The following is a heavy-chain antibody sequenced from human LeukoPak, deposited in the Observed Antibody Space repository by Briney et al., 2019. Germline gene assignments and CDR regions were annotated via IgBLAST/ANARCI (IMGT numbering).Heavy chain of an antibody. V-gene: IGHV4-39*07. J-gene: IGHJ4*02. Sequence: PSETLSLTCTVSGGSISSSSYYWGWIRQPPGKGLEWIGSIYYSGSTYYNPSLKSRVTISVDTSKNQFSLKLSSVTAADTAVYYCARVVLDYYDSSGGYYFDYWGQGTLVTVSS. CDR1: GGSISSSSYY. CDR3: ARVVLDYYDSSGGYYFDY. CDR2: IYYSGST. D-gene: IGHD3-22*01.